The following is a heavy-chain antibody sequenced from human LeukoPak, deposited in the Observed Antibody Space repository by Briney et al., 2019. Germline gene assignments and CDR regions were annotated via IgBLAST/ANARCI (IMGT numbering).Heavy chain of an antibody. J-gene: IGHJ5*02. Sequence: WGSLRLSCAASGFTFSDYGMHWVRQAPGKGLEWVAVIWNDGSCKYYADAGKRLNTFSRDNSKNTLYVQMNSLRVEDTAVYYCARSIAAQTKNWFDPWGQGTLVTVSS. V-gene: IGHV3-33*01. D-gene: IGHD6-13*01. CDR3: ARSIAAQTKNWFDP. CDR1: GFTFSDYG. CDR2: IWNDGSCK.